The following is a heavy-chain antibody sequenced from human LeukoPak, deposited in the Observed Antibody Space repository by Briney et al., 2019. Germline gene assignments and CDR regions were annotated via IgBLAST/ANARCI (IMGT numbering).Heavy chain of an antibody. CDR3: ARSLSSGWFPFDY. Sequence: KTSETLSLTCAVYGGSFSGYYWSWIRQPAGKGLEWIGRIYTSGSTNYNPSLKSRVTMSVDTSKNQFSLKQNSVTAADTAVYYCARSLSSGWFPFDYWGQGTLVTVSS. J-gene: IGHJ4*02. CDR1: GGSFSGYY. V-gene: IGHV4-59*10. CDR2: IYTSGST. D-gene: IGHD6-19*01.